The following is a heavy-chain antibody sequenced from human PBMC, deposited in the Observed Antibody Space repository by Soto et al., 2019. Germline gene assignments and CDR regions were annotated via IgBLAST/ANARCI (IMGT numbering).Heavy chain of an antibody. Sequence: GGSLRLSCAASGFTFSSYGMHWVRQAPGKGLEWVAVIWYDGSNKYYADSVKGRFTISRDNSKNTLYLQMNSLRAEDTAVYYCAREVFTMVRGVRNYYYYGMDVWGQGTTVTVS. V-gene: IGHV3-33*01. CDR2: IWYDGSNK. D-gene: IGHD3-10*01. CDR3: AREVFTMVRGVRNYYYYGMDV. J-gene: IGHJ6*02. CDR1: GFTFSSYG.